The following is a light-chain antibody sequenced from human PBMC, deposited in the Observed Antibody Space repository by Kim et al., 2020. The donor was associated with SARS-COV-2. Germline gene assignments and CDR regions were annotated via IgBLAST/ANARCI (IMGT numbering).Light chain of an antibody. CDR3: QQYENLPLT. CDR2: GTS. Sequence: ASIRNRVTITCQASQDIKNYLNWYQQKPGKAPKLLIYGTSNLQTGVTSRFSGSVSGTDFTFTISSLQPEDIATYFCQQYENLPLTFGGGTKVDIK. J-gene: IGKJ4*01. CDR1: QDIKNY. V-gene: IGKV1-33*01.